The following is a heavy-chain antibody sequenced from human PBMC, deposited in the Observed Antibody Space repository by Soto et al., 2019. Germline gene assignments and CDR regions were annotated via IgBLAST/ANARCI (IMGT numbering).Heavy chain of an antibody. CDR2: ISSSSTYL. CDR3: ARGEVDITMIVVVISPDFDY. J-gene: IGHJ4*02. V-gene: IGHV3-21*01. D-gene: IGHD3-22*01. Sequence: ESGGGLVTPGGSLRLSCAASGFTFSSYSMNWVRQAPGKGLEWVSSISSSSTYLYYADSVKGRFTISRDNAKNSLYLQMNSLRAEDTAVYYCARGEVDITMIVVVISPDFDYWGQGTLVTVSS. CDR1: GFTFSSYS.